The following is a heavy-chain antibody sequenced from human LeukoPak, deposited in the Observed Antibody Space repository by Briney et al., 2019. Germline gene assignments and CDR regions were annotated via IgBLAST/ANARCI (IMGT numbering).Heavy chain of an antibody. CDR3: ARGRPDDAFDI. Sequence: ASVNVSCKASGGTFSSYAISWVRQAPGQGLEWMGGIIPIFGTANYAQKFQGRVTITADESTSTAYMELSRLRSEDTAVYYCARGRPDDAFDIWGQGTMVTVSS. J-gene: IGHJ3*02. V-gene: IGHV1-69*01. CDR1: GGTFSSYA. CDR2: IIPIFGTA.